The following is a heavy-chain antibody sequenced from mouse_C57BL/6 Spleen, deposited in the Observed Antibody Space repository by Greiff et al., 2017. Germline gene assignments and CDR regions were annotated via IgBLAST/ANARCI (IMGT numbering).Heavy chain of an antibody. CDR2: ISSGSSTI. CDR3: ATEFDY. V-gene: IGHV5-17*01. J-gene: IGHJ2*01. CDR1: GFTFSDYG. Sequence: EVKLVESGGCLVKPGGSLKLSFAASGFTFSDYGMHWVRQAPEKGLEWVAYISSGSSTIYYADTVKGRFTISRDNAKNTLFLQMTSLRSEDTAMYYCATEFDYWGQGTTLTVSS.